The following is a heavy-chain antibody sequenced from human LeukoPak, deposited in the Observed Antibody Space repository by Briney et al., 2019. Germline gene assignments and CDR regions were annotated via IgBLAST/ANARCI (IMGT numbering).Heavy chain of an antibody. V-gene: IGHV3-9*01. CDR1: GFTFSNYA. D-gene: IGHD6-13*01. CDR2: ISWNSGSI. Sequence: GGSLRLSCAASGFTFSNYAMHWVRQAPGKGLEWVSGISWNSGSIGYADSVKGRFTISRDNAKNSLYLQMNSLRAEDTALYYCAKDIFTGIAAAGAINYWGQGTLVTVSS. J-gene: IGHJ4*02. CDR3: AKDIFTGIAAAGAINY.